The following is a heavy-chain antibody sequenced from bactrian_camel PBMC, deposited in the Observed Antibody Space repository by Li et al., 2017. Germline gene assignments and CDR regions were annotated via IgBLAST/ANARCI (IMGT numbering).Heavy chain of an antibody. CDR1: GLTFGDYV. CDR3: ATGCAYFSGGYYRSQAFQR. Sequence: HVQLVESGGGLVQPGGSLTLSCTVSGLTFGDYVMGWFRQAPGQEREAVSCISVSSERTYYADSVKGRFTISRDNAENTLYLQLNSLKTEDTAMYYCATGCAYFSGGYYRSQAFQRWGLGTQVTVS. CDR2: ISVSSERT. D-gene: IGHD2*01. J-gene: IGHJ4*01. V-gene: IGHV3S60*01.